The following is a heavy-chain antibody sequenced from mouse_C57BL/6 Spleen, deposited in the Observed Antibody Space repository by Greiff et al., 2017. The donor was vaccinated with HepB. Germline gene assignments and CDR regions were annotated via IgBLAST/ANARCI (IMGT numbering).Heavy chain of an antibody. V-gene: IGHV5-17*01. CDR2: ISSGSSTI. CDR3: ARDYGSSYGYFDV. CDR1: GFTFSDYG. J-gene: IGHJ1*03. Sequence: EVHLVESGGDLVKPGGSLKLSCAASGFTFSDYGMHWVRQAPEKGLEWVAYISSGSSTIYYADTVKGRFTISRDNAKNTLFLQMTSLRSEDTAMYYCARDYGSSYGYFDVWGTGTTVTVSS. D-gene: IGHD1-1*01.